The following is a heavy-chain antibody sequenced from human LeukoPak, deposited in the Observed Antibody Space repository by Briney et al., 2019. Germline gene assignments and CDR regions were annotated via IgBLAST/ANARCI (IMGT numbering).Heavy chain of an antibody. J-gene: IGHJ4*02. CDR3: ARLRHRLTIDD. V-gene: IGHV4-39*01. D-gene: IGHD6-25*01. CDR1: GGSISSSSYY. Sequence: SSETLSLTCTVSGGSISSSSYYWGWIRQPPGKGLEWIGSIYYSGSTYYNPSIKSRVTISVDTSKNQFSLKLSSVTAADTAVYYCARLRHRLTIDDWGQGTLVTVSS. CDR2: IYYSGST.